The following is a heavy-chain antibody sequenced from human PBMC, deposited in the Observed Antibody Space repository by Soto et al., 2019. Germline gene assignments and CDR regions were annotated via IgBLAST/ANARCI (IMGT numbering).Heavy chain of an antibody. Sequence: ASVKVSCTASGYTFSTYGVSWVRQAPGQGLEWMGWITVSNGNTNYIDNLQGRVTMTTDTSTSTAYMELWRLRSDDTAAYYCARSYSYGSYWYFDDWGQGTLVTVS. CDR3: ARSYSYGSYWYFDD. D-gene: IGHD3-22*01. CDR2: ITVSNGNT. CDR1: GYTFSTYG. V-gene: IGHV1-18*04. J-gene: IGHJ4*02.